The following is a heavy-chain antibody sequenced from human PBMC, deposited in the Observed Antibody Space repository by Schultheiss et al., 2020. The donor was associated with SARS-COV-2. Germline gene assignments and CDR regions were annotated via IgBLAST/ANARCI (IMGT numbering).Heavy chain of an antibody. J-gene: IGHJ6*02. CDR3: ARGVRYYFSAMDV. D-gene: IGHD3-10*01. Sequence: GESLKISCAASGFTLSTYWMHWVREVPGKGLVWVSRINEDGTITDDADSVKGRFTISRDNAKNTLYLQMNSLRAEDTALYYCARGVRYYFSAMDVWGQGTRVTVSS. CDR2: INEDGTIT. CDR1: GFTLSTYW. V-gene: IGHV3-74*01.